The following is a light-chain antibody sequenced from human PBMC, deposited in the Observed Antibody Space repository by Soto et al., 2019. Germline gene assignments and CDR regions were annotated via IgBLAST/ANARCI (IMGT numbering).Light chain of an antibody. Sequence: EIVLTQSPGTLSFSPGERATLSCRASQSVSSSYLAWYQQKPGQAPRLLIYGASSRATGIPDRFSGSGSGTDFTLTISRLEPEDFAVYYCQQYGSSPGLTFGGGTKVDIK. CDR3: QQYGSSPGLT. V-gene: IGKV3-20*01. J-gene: IGKJ4*01. CDR2: GAS. CDR1: QSVSSSY.